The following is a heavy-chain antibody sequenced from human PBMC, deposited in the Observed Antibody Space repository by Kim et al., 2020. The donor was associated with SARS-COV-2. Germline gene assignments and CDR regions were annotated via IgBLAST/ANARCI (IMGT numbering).Heavy chain of an antibody. CDR3: ARDRSSSWSLYYYYGIDV. CDR1: GFTFSSYA. V-gene: IGHV3-30-3*01. CDR2: ISYDGSNK. D-gene: IGHD6-13*01. Sequence: GGSLRLSCAASGFTFSSYAMHWVRQAPGKGLEWVAAISYDGSNKYYADSVKGRFTISRDNSKNTLYLKMNSRRAEDTAVYYCARDRSSSWSLYYYYGIDVWGQGTTVTVSS. J-gene: IGHJ6*02.